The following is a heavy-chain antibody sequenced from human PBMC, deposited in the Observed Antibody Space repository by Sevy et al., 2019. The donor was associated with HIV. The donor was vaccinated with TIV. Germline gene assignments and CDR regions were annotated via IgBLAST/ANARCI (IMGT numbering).Heavy chain of an antibody. CDR3: AKRGGQYDLGMDV. Sequence: GGSLRLSCAASGFTFRSFEMNWVRQAPGKGLEWVSYISSSGDTTDYTDSVRGRFTISRDNAKKSLYLQMNSLRGEDTAICYCAKRGGQYDLGMDVWGQGTTVTVSS. CDR1: GFTFRSFE. CDR2: ISSSGDTT. V-gene: IGHV3-48*03. J-gene: IGHJ6*02. D-gene: IGHD3-3*01.